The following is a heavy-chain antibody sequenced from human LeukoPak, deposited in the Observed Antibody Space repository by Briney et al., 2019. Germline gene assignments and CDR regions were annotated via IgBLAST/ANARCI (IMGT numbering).Heavy chain of an antibody. V-gene: IGHV3-48*01. CDR3: LRSVDF. CDR1: GFTFSTYH. Sequence: PGGSLRLSCAASGFTFSTYHMNWVRQTPGKGLEWVSYIDPDSRNIFYADSVKGRFTLSRDNAKSSLYLQMNSLRVEDTAVYYCLRSVDFWGQGTLVTVSP. CDR2: IDPDSRNI. J-gene: IGHJ4*02.